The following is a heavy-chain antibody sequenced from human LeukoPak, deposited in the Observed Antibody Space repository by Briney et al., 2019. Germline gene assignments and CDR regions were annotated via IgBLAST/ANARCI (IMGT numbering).Heavy chain of an antibody. CDR2: INPNSGGT. J-gene: IGHJ3*02. D-gene: IGHD2-21*01. Sequence: GASVKVSCKASGYTFTGYYMHWVRQAPGQGLEWMGWINPNSGGTNYAQKFQGRVTMTRDTSISTAYMELSRLRSDDTAVYYCASGGGHIVVGDAAFDIWGQGTMVTVSS. CDR1: GYTFTGYY. CDR3: ASGGGHIVVGDAAFDI. V-gene: IGHV1-2*02.